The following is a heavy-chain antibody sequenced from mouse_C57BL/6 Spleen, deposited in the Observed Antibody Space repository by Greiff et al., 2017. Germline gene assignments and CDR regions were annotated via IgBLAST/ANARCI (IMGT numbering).Heavy chain of an antibody. CDR1: GYTFTSYW. V-gene: IGHV1-55*01. J-gene: IGHJ1*03. CDR2: IYPGSGST. CDR3: AKGITTVVATGDFDV. D-gene: IGHD1-1*01. Sequence: QVQLQQPGAGLVKPGASVKMSCKASGYTFTSYWITWVKQRPGQGLEWIGDIYPGSGSTNYNEKFKSKATLTVDTSSSTAYMQLRSLTSEDSAVYYCAKGITTVVATGDFDVWGTGTTVTVSS.